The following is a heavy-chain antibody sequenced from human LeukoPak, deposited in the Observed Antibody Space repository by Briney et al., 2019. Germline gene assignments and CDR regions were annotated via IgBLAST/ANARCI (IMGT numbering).Heavy chain of an antibody. CDR1: GGSISSYY. CDR3: ALLGPRGYSGYDRAFDI. D-gene: IGHD5-12*01. CDR2: IYYSGST. Sequence: SETLSLTRTVSGGSISSYYWSWIRQPPGKGLEWIGYIYYSGSTNYNPSLKSRVTISVDTSKNQFSLKLSSVTAADTAVYYCALLGPRGYSGYDRAFDIWGQGTMVTVSS. J-gene: IGHJ3*02. V-gene: IGHV4-59*01.